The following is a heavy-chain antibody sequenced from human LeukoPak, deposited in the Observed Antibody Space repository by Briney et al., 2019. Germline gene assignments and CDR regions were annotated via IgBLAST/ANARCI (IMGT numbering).Heavy chain of an antibody. Sequence: SETLSLTCTVSGGSISSYYWSWIRQPPGKGLEWIGYIYYSGSTNYNPSLKSRVTISVDTSKNQFSLKLSSVTAADTAVYYCARDSETGTTSFDYWGQGTLVTVSS. D-gene: IGHD1-1*01. CDR1: GGSISSYY. V-gene: IGHV4-59*12. J-gene: IGHJ4*02. CDR2: IYYSGST. CDR3: ARDSETGTTSFDY.